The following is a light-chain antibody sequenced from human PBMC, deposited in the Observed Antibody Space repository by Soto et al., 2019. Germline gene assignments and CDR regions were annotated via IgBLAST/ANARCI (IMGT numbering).Light chain of an antibody. CDR2: AAS. V-gene: IGKV1-39*01. CDR1: QRVDSY. J-gene: IGKJ1*01. CDR3: QQTYTSVAT. Sequence: DIQVTQSPSSLSASVGDSVTLSCQTSQRVDSYIHWYQHQSGKPPKLLIYAASTLQDGVPSRFSGGGSGTAFSLIITGLQPGDSATYYCQQTYTSVATFGQGTQVDIK.